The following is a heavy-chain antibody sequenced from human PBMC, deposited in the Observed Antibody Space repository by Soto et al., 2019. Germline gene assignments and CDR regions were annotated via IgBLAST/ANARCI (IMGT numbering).Heavy chain of an antibody. Sequence: PSETLSLTCTVSGGSISSGDYYWHWIRQSPGKGLDWLGYIYYTGSPSYNPSLKSRVTLSVDTSKKHFSLKVRSVTAADTAIYYCARVPRLILAMEVWGQGTTVTVCS. V-gene: IGHV4-30-4*01. J-gene: IGHJ6*02. CDR3: ARVPRLILAMEV. CDR1: GGSISSGDYY. CDR2: IYYTGSP. D-gene: IGHD3-3*01.